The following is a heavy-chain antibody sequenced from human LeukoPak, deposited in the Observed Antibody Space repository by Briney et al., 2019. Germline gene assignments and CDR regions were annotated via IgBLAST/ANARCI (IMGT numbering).Heavy chain of an antibody. V-gene: IGHV4-34*01. J-gene: IGHJ4*02. CDR1: GGSFSAFF. D-gene: IGHD7-27*01. CDR2: VGHSGSA. CDR3: ASRKLGNDY. Sequence: SETLSLTCAVSGGSFSAFFWRWIRQPPGKGLEWIGDVGHSGSADYNPSLKSRVTISADTSKNQFSLKLISVTAADTAVYYCASRKLGNDYWGQGTLVTVSS.